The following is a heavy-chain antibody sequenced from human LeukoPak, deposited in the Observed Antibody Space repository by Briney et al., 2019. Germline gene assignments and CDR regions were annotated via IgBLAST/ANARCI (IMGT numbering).Heavy chain of an antibody. V-gene: IGHV4-4*02. CDR1: GGSISSSNW. Sequence: PSGTLSLTCAVSGGSISSSNWGSWVRRPPEKGLEWIEEIYHSGSTNYHPSLKSRVTISVDKSKNQFSLKLSSVTAADTAVYYCARAGYGDSYGDYWGPGTLVTVSS. D-gene: IGHD4-17*01. CDR2: IYHSGST. J-gene: IGHJ4*02. CDR3: ARAGYGDSYGDY.